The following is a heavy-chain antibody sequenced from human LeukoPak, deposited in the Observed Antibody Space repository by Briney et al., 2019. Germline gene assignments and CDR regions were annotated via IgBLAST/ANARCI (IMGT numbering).Heavy chain of an antibody. CDR3: AREYYSSSSFDY. Sequence: GGSLRLSCAASGFTFNIFAMHWVRQAPGKGLEWVAVISYDGSNKYYADSVKGRFTISRDNSKNTLYLQMSSLRAEDTAVYYCAREYYSSSSFDYWGQGTLVTVSS. CDR2: ISYDGSNK. V-gene: IGHV3-30*04. CDR1: GFTFNIFA. D-gene: IGHD6-13*01. J-gene: IGHJ4*02.